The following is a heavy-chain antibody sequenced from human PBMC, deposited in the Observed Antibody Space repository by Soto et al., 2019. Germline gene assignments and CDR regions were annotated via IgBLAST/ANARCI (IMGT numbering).Heavy chain of an antibody. CDR2: IDYSGST. CDR1: GGPISSYY. CDR3: ARVPGP. V-gene: IGHV4-59*01. Sequence: SETLSLTCTVSGGPISSYYWSWIRQPPGKGLEWIGYIDYSGSTNYNPSLKGRVTISVDRSKNQFSLKLSSVTAADTAVYYCARVPGPWGQGTLVTVS. J-gene: IGHJ5*02.